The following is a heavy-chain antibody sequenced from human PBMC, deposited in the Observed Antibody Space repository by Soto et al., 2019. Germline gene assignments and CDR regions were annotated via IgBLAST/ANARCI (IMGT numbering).Heavy chain of an antibody. CDR2: IYYSGST. CDR3: ARSGGLQHIDY. CDR1: GDSISSSNYH. V-gene: IGHV4-39*01. J-gene: IGHJ4*02. D-gene: IGHD4-4*01. Sequence: SETLSLTCTVSGDSISSSNYHWGWIRQAPGKGLEWIGSIYYSGSTYYNPSLKSRVTISVDTSKNQFSLKLSSVTAADTAVHYCARSGGLQHIDYWGQGTLVTVS.